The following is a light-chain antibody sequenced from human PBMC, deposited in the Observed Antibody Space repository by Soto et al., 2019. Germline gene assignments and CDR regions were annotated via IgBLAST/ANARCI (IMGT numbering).Light chain of an antibody. CDR2: GVT. V-gene: IGLV2-14*01. J-gene: IGLJ3*02. CDR3: SSYTTVGAWV. Sequence: QSVLTQPASVSGSPGQSITISCTGTSNDVGRYNLVSWYQQHPGTAPKPMIFGVTNRPSGISDRFSGSKSGNTASLTISGLQAEDEADYYCSSYTTVGAWVFGGGTKLTVL. CDR1: SNDVGRYNL.